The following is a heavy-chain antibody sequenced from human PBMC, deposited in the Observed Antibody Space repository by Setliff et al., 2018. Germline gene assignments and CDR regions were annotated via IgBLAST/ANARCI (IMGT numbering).Heavy chain of an antibody. Sequence: QAGGSLRLSCAASGFTLRSYWMSWVRQAPGKGLEWVANIKEDGSETYYGGSVKGRFTISRDNAKNSLYLQMNSLRAADTALYYCTKGGSWSDYWGQGALVTVSS. J-gene: IGHJ4*02. V-gene: IGHV3-7*03. CDR3: TKGGSWSDY. D-gene: IGHD6-13*01. CDR1: GFTLRSYW. CDR2: IKEDGSET.